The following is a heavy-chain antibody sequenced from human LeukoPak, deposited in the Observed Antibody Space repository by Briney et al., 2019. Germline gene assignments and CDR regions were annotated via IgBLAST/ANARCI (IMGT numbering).Heavy chain of an antibody. CDR1: GFTFTNCW. J-gene: IGHJ4*02. D-gene: IGHD2-15*01. Sequence: TGGSLRLSCAASGFTFTNCWMTWVRQAPGKGLEWVANINKDGSEKQYVDSVKGRFTISRDNPKNSVYLQMSSLRVEDSAVYYCAKEYCSGGSCYRNFDYWGQGTLVTVSS. CDR3: AKEYCSGGSCYRNFDY. CDR2: INKDGSEK. V-gene: IGHV3-7*01.